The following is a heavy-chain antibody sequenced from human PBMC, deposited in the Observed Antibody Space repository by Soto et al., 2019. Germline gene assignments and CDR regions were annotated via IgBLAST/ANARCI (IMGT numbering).Heavy chain of an antibody. D-gene: IGHD6-6*01. J-gene: IGHJ4*02. V-gene: IGHV1-18*01. CDR1: GYGFTTYG. Sequence: QVHLVQSGAEVKKPGASVKVSCKGSGYGFTTYGITWVRQAPGQGLEWMAWISAHNGNTNYAQKHRGRGTVNRDPSTSTAYMELRSLRSDDTAVYYCARGRDGDYWGQGARVTVSS. CDR2: ISAHNGNT. CDR3: ARGRDGDY.